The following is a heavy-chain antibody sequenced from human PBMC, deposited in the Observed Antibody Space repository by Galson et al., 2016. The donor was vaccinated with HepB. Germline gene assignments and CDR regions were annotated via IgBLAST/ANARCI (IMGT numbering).Heavy chain of an antibody. CDR2: INWNSVTL. Sequence: SLRLSCAGSGFTFDDYAMFWVRQRPGKGLEWVSGINWNSVTLAYADSVKGQFTVSRDNAKDSLFLQMNNVRVEDTAVYYCARVDPAVPGFLYSWGQGTLVTVSS. D-gene: IGHD2/OR15-2a*01. CDR3: ARVDPAVPGFLYS. CDR1: GFTFDDYA. V-gene: IGHV3-9*01. J-gene: IGHJ5*02.